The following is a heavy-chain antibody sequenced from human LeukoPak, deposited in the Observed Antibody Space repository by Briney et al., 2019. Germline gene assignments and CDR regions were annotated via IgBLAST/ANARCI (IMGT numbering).Heavy chain of an antibody. J-gene: IGHJ4*02. V-gene: IGHV3-30*01. D-gene: IGHD5-24*01. CDR3: ARDRRGAYYFDY. CDR2: ISYDGGDK. CDR1: GFTFSTYA. Sequence: PGASLRLSCAASGFTFSTYAMPWVRQAPGKGLEWVAIISYDGGDKYYADSVKGRFTISRDNSKNTLSLQMKSLRPEDTAVYYCARDRRGAYYFDYWGQGTLVTVSS.